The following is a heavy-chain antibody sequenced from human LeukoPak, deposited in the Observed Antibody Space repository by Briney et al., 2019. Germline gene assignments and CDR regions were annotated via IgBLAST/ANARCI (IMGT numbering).Heavy chain of an antibody. J-gene: IGHJ4*02. D-gene: IGHD3-22*01. V-gene: IGHV3-48*02. CDR3: ARDWDSSGYYDY. CDR2: ISSSSGTI. Sequence: GGSLRLSCAASGFTFSTYSMYWVRQATGRGLEWVSYISSSSGTIYYAASVKGRFTVSRDNAKNSLYLQMNSLRDEDTAVYYCARDWDSSGYYDYWGQGTLVTVSS. CDR1: GFTFSTYS.